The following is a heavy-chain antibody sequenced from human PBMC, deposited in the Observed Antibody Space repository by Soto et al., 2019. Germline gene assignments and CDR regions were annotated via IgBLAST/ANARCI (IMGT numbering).Heavy chain of an antibody. CDR3: ARMGGGNNYDN. J-gene: IGHJ4*02. V-gene: IGHV1-3*01. CDR1: GYTFTSYP. CDR2: IIAANGET. D-gene: IGHD5-12*01. Sequence: QVQLVQSGAEVKKPGASVKVSCKASGYTFTSYPMHWVRQAPGQRLEWMAWIIAANGETKYSQKIQGRVTITRDTSASTAYMELSSLTPEDTAVYYCARMGGGNNYDNWGQGTLVTVSS.